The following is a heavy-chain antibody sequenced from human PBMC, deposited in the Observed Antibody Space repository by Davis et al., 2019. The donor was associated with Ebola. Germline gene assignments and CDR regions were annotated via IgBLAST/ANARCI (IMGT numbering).Heavy chain of an antibody. CDR2: IGTAGDT. CDR3: ARERYYYGSGSYFDY. J-gene: IGHJ4*02. D-gene: IGHD3-10*01. Sequence: GESLKISCAASGFTFSSYDMHWVRQATGKGLEWVSAIGTAGDTYYPGSVKGRFTISRENAKNSLYLQMNSLRAGDTAVYYCARERYYYGSGSYFDYWGQGTLVTVSS. V-gene: IGHV3-13*01. CDR1: GFTFSSYD.